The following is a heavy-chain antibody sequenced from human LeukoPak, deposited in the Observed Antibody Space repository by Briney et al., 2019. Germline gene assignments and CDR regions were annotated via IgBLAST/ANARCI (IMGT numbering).Heavy chain of an antibody. D-gene: IGHD2/OR15-2a*01. CDR3: ASPRNYFDP. V-gene: IGHV3-15*01. CDR2: IKSKTDGGTA. J-gene: IGHJ5*02. CDR1: GFTFSDEW. Sequence: KPGGSLRLSCVVSGFTFSDEWMNWVRQAPGKGLEWVGHIKSKTDGGTADYAAPVKGRFTISRDDSRNTLFLQMNSLRTEDTAVYYCASPRNYFDPWGQGTLVTVSS.